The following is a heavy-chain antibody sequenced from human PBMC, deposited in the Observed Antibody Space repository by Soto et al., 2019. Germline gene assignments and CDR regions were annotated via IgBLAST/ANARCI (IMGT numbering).Heavy chain of an antibody. CDR3: ARETMVRGVIHNLDY. V-gene: IGHV3-21*01. D-gene: IGHD3-10*01. CDR1: GFTFSSYS. Sequence: PGGSLRLSCAASGFTFSSYSMNWVRQAPGTGLEWVSSISSSSSYIYYADSVKGRFTISRDNAKNSLYLQMNSLRAEDTAVYYCARETMVRGVIHNLDYWGQGTLVTVSS. J-gene: IGHJ4*02. CDR2: ISSSSSYI.